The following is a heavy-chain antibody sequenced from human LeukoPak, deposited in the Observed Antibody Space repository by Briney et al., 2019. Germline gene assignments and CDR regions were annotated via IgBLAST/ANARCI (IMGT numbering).Heavy chain of an antibody. CDR2: IYSGYSGGNT. J-gene: IGHJ4*02. D-gene: IGHD1-26*01. Sequence: GGSLRLSCAASGFTVSSSYMSWVRQAPGKGLEWVSVIYSGYSGGNTYYSDSVEGRFTISRDNSKDTVYLEMNSLRAEDTAVYYCARKVGTTGFDYWGQGTLVTVSS. V-gene: IGHV3-53*01. CDR1: GFTVSSSY. CDR3: ARKVGTTGFDY.